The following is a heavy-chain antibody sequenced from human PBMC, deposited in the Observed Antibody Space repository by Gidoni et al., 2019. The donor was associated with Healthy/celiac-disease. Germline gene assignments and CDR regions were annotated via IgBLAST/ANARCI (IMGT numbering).Heavy chain of an antibody. J-gene: IGHJ5*02. CDR3: ARDQEQLLGFGGA. D-gene: IGHD3-10*01. V-gene: IGHV4-31*03. CDR1: GVSISSGGYY. CDR2: IYYSGST. Sequence: QVQLQESGPGLVKPSQTLSLTCTVSGVSISSGGYYWSWIRQHPGKCLEWIGYIYYSGSTYYNPSLKSRVTISVDTSKNQFSLKLSSVTAADTAVYYCARDQEQLLGFGGAWGQGTLVTVSS.